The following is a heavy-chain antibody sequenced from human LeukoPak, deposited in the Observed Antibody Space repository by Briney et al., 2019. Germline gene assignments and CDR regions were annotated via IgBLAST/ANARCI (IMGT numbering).Heavy chain of an antibody. J-gene: IGHJ6*02. Sequence: SETLSLTCTVSGGSISSYYWSWIRRPAGKGLEWIGRIYTSGSTNYNPSLKSRVTMSVDTSKNQFSLKLSSVTAADTAVYYCARESPSVDTAMDGWCVYYYYGMDVWGQGTTVTVSS. CDR2: IYTSGST. D-gene: IGHD5-18*01. V-gene: IGHV4-4*07. CDR3: ARESPSVDTAMDGWCVYYYYGMDV. CDR1: GGSISSYY.